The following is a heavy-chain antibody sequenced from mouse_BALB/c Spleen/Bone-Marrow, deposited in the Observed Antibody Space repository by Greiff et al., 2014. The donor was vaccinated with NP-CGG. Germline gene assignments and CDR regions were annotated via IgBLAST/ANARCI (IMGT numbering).Heavy chain of an antibody. CDR3: ARQGYYGYSDY. J-gene: IGHJ2*02. V-gene: IGHV4-1*02. D-gene: IGHD1-2*01. CDR2: INPDSSTI. CDR1: GFDFSRYW. Sequence: EVQVVESGGGLVQPGGSLKLSCAASGFDFSRYWMSWVRQAPGKGLEWIGEINPDSSTINYTPSLKDKCIISRDNAKNTLYLQMSKVRSEDTALYYCARQGYYGYSDYWGQGISLTVSS.